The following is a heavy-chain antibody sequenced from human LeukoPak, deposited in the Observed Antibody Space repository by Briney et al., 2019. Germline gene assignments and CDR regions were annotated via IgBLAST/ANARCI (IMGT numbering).Heavy chain of an antibody. CDR2: ISYDGSNK. CDR1: GFTFSSYG. CDR3: ASLGNY. V-gene: IGHV3-30*03. Sequence: GRSLRLSCAASGFTFSSYGMHWVRQAPSKGLEWVAVISYDGSNKYYADSVKGRFTISRDNSKNTLYLQMNSLRAEDTAVYYCASLGNYWGQGTLVTVSS. D-gene: IGHD3-16*01. J-gene: IGHJ4*02.